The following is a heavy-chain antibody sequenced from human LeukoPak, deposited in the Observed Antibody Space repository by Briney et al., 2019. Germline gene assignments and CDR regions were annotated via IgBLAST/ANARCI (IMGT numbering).Heavy chain of an antibody. J-gene: IGHJ4*02. CDR3: ARAREWLLLRGDLDY. CDR1: GFTFSSYR. CDR2: ISSSSSYI. Sequence: GGSLRLSCVVSGFTFSSYRMNWVRQAPGKGLEWVSSISSSSSYIYYADSVKGRFTISRDNAKNSLYLQMNSLRAEDTAVYYCARAREWLLLRGDLDYWGQGTLVTVSS. D-gene: IGHD3-22*01. V-gene: IGHV3-21*01.